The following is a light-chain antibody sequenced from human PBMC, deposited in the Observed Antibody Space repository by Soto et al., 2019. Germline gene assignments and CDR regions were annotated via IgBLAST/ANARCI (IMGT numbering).Light chain of an antibody. Sequence: DIQMTQSPSSLSASVGDRVTITCQASQDISNYLDWYQQKPGKAPKLLIYDASNLETGVPSRFCGSGSGTDFSFPISSLQPEDIAAYYCQQYDNLPPFTFGPGTKVDIK. J-gene: IGKJ3*01. V-gene: IGKV1-33*01. CDR1: QDISNY. CDR2: DAS. CDR3: QQYDNLPPFT.